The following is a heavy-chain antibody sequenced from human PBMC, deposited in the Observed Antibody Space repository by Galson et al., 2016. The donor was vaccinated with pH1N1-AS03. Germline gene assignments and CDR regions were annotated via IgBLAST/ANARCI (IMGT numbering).Heavy chain of an antibody. CDR2: VDYNVGT. CDR1: GASISSRSYH. V-gene: IGHV4-39*02. CDR3: ATYMAGEGGRGY. J-gene: IGHJ4*02. Sequence: SETLSLTCSVSGASISSRSYHWVWIRQPPGKGLEWIGIVDYNVGTYYNPSLKSRVTIPADTSNNRFSLKLTSVTAADTAIYYCATYMAGEGGRGYWGPGTLVTGSS. D-gene: IGHD3-10*01.